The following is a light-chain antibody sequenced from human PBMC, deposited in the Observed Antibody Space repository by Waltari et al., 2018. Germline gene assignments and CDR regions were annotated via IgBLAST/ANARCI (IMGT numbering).Light chain of an antibody. CDR1: ELPRKY. Sequence: SYELTQPPSVSVSQGQPARITCSGPELPRKYAYWFQQKSGQAPRLVIYEDTKRPSGIPERFSGSSSGTVATLTITGAQVDDEADYYCYSSDSTGLRVFGGGTTVVVL. V-gene: IGLV3-10*01. CDR2: EDT. J-gene: IGLJ1*01. CDR3: YSSDSTGLRV.